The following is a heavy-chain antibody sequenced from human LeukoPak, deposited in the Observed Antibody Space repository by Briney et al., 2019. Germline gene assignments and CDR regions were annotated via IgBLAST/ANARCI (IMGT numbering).Heavy chain of an antibody. CDR2: INPSGGST. CDR1: GYTFTSYY. D-gene: IGHD6-13*01. Sequence: ASVKVSCKASGYTFTSYYMHWVRQAPGQGLEWMGIINPSGGSTSYAQKFRGRVTMTRDTSTSTVYMELSSLRSEDTAVYYCASSIAAAGKTNWFDPWGQGTLVTVSS. CDR3: ASSIAAAGKTNWFDP. V-gene: IGHV1-46*01. J-gene: IGHJ5*02.